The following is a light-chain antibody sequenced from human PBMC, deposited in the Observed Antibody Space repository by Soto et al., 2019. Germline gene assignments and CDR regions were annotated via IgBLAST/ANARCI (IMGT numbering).Light chain of an antibody. CDR3: QQLNSYPIT. CDR1: QGTRSY. J-gene: IGKJ5*01. V-gene: IGKV1-9*01. CDR2: AAS. Sequence: DIQLTQSPSLLSASVGDRVTITCRASQGTRSYLAWYQQKPGKAPKLLIYAASTLQSGVPSRFSGSGSGTEFTLTISSLQPEDFATYYCQQLNSYPITFGQGTRLEIK.